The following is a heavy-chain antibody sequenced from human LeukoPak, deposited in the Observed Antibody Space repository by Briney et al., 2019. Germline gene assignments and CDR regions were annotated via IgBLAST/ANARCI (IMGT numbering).Heavy chain of an antibody. CDR2: ISYDGSNK. CDR3: ARDPIGYLSNNWFDP. V-gene: IGHV3-30-3*01. CDR1: GSTFSSYA. J-gene: IGHJ5*02. Sequence: GRSLRLSCAANGSTFSSYAMHWVRPDPGQGLEWVAVISYDGSNKYYADSVKGRFTISRDNSKNTLYLQMNSLRAEDTAVYYCARDPIGYLSNNWFDPWGQGTLVTVSS. D-gene: IGHD3-10*01.